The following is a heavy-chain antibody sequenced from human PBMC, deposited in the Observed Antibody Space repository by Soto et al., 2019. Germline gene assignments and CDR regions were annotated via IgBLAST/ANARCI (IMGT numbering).Heavy chain of an antibody. CDR3: ARGLRTGNYGMDV. CDR2: IIPMFETV. Sequence: SVKVSCKASGGTFDNYAVSWVRQAPGQGLEWMGGIIPMFETVNYAQRFQGRLTIAVDESTSTAYMELTSLTSADTAIYFCARGLRTGNYGMDVWGQGTTVTVSS. D-gene: IGHD2-15*01. CDR1: GGTFDNYA. V-gene: IGHV1-69*13. J-gene: IGHJ6*02.